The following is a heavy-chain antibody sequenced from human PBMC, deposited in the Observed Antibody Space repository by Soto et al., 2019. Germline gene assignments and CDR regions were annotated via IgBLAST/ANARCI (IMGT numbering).Heavy chain of an antibody. CDR3: ARSSGDDFFYYGMDV. J-gene: IGHJ6*02. Sequence: QVELQESGPGLVKPSETLSLTCSVSGASITSHYWSWIRQSAGEGLQWIGRVYARGATNYNPSLNSRVTISGDTSKNQFSLKLTSVTAADTAVYYCARSSGDDFFYYGMDVWGHGTTVTVSS. D-gene: IGHD4-17*01. V-gene: IGHV4-4*07. CDR2: VYARGAT. CDR1: GASITSHY.